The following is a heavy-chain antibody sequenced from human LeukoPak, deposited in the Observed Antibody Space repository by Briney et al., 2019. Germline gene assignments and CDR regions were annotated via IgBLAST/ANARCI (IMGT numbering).Heavy chain of an antibody. CDR2: ISWNSGSI. CDR3: ARDGGWHQGCDY. CDR1: GFNVDDYA. D-gene: IGHD6-19*01. V-gene: IGHV3-9*01. J-gene: IGHJ4*02. Sequence: GGSLRLSCAASGFNVDDYAMHWVRQVPGKGLEWVSGISWNSGSIGYADSVKGRFTISRDNAKNSLYLQMDSLRSEDTAVYYCARDGGWHQGCDYWGQGTLVTVSS.